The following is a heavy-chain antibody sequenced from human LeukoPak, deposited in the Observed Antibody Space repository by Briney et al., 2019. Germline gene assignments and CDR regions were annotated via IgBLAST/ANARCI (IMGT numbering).Heavy chain of an antibody. Sequence: SETLSLTCAVSGYPLSNGYYWGWIRPPPGKGLEWIGSIYYSGNTYDNPSLKSRVTISLDTSKNQFSLRLSSVTASDTAVYYCARHRLLDTTCYYYDFDYWGQGTLVTVSS. V-gene: IGHV4-38-2*01. CDR1: GYPLSNGYY. D-gene: IGHD3-22*01. CDR3: ARHRLLDTTCYYYDFDY. J-gene: IGHJ4*02. CDR2: IYYSGNT.